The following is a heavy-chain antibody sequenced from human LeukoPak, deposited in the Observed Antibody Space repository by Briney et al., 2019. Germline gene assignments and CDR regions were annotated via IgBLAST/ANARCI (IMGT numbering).Heavy chain of an antibody. V-gene: IGHV1-69*13. CDR1: GGTFSSYA. CDR3: ARAPPLYSSLYFDY. CDR2: IIPIFGTA. Sequence: ASVKVSCKASGGTFSSYAISWVRQAPGQGLEWMGGIIPIFGTANYAQKFQGRVTITADESTSTAYMELSSLRSEDTAVYYCARAPPLYSSLYFDYWGQGTLVTVSS. D-gene: IGHD6-13*01. J-gene: IGHJ4*02.